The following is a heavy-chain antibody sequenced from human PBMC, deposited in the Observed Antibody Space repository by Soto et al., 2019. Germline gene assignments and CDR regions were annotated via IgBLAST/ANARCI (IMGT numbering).Heavy chain of an antibody. CDR1: GASINNYY. CDR2: VYYTGSTST. J-gene: IGHJ4*02. CDR3: AKYRRTDAEGYRLDF. V-gene: IGHV4-59*01. D-gene: IGHD5-12*01. Sequence: SETLSLTCSVSGASINNYYWSWIRQPPGKGLEWIGYVYYTGSTSTKYNPSLQSRVAMSVDSSKNQFSLKLTSMTAADTAIYYCAKYRRTDAEGYRLDFWGPGTLVTVSS.